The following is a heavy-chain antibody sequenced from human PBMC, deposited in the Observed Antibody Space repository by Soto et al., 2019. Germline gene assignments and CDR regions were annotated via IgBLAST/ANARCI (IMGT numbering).Heavy chain of an antibody. Sequence: SETLSLTCAVYGGSFSGYYWSWIRQPPGKGLEWIGEINHSGSTNYNPSLKSRVTISVDTSKNQFSLKLSSVTAADTAVYYCARGRVQLWLRYYYGMDVWGQGTTVTVSS. D-gene: IGHD5-18*01. CDR1: GGSFSGYY. V-gene: IGHV4-34*01. CDR2: INHSGST. J-gene: IGHJ6*02. CDR3: ARGRVQLWLRYYYGMDV.